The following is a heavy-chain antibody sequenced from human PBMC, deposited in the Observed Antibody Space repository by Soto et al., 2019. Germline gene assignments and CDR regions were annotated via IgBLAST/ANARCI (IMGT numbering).Heavy chain of an antibody. J-gene: IGHJ6*02. CDR1: GGTFSSYA. V-gene: IGHV1-69*13. CDR3: VYAGGYYYYVMDF. Sequence: ASVKVSCKASGGTFSSYAISWVRQAPGQGLEWMGGIIPIFGTANYAQKFQGRVTITADESTSTAYMELSSLRSDRKDVYYFVYAGGYYYYVMDFCGQGSTVIVSS. D-gene: IGHD2-8*01. CDR2: IIPIFGTA.